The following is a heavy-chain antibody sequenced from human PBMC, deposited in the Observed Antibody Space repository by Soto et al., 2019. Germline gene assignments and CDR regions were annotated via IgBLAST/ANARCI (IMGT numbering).Heavy chain of an antibody. Sequence: EVQLLESGGGLVQPGGSLRLSCAASGFTFSSYAMSWVRQAPGKGLEWVSAISGSGGSTYYADSVKGRFTISRDNSKNTLYLQMNSLRAEDTAVYYCAKDDRGAQYCSSTSCPGIVYWGQGTLVTVSS. CDR2: ISGSGGST. J-gene: IGHJ4*02. D-gene: IGHD2-2*01. CDR1: GFTFSSYA. CDR3: AKDDRGAQYCSSTSCPGIVY. V-gene: IGHV3-23*01.